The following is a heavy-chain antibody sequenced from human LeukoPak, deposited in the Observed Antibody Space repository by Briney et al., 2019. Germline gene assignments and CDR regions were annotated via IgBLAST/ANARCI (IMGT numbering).Heavy chain of an antibody. CDR2: IKTDGSEK. CDR1: GFTFSSYW. J-gene: IGHJ5*02. CDR3: ARDPIFLDCSSTSCPGGWFDP. Sequence: GGSLRLSCEASGFTFSSYWMSWVRQAPGKGLEWVANIKTDGSEKYYVDSVKGRFTISRDNAKNSLYLQMNSLRAEDTAVYYCARDPIFLDCSSTSCPGGWFDPWGQGTLVTVSS. V-gene: IGHV3-7*03. D-gene: IGHD2-2*01.